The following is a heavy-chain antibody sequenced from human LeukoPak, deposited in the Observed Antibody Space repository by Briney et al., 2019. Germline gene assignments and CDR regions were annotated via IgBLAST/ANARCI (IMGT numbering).Heavy chain of an antibody. Sequence: GASVKVSCKASGYTFTSYGISWVRQAPGQGLEWMGWISAYNGNTNYAQKLQGRVTMTTDTSTSTAYMELRSLRSDDTAVYYCARRCGLEENPLESYYMDVWGKGTTVTISS. J-gene: IGHJ6*03. V-gene: IGHV1-18*01. CDR3: ARRCGLEENPLESYYMDV. CDR2: ISAYNGNT. CDR1: GYTFTSYG. D-gene: IGHD1-26*01.